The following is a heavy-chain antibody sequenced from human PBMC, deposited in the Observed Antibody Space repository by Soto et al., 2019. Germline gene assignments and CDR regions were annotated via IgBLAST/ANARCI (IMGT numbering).Heavy chain of an antibody. J-gene: IGHJ4*02. V-gene: IGHV3-49*03. Sequence: GGSLRLSCTASGFTFGDYAMSWFRQAPGKGLEWVGFIRSKAYGGTTEYAASVKGRFTISRDDSKSIAYLQMNSLKTEDTAVYYCTRVENRSGYGPDYWGQGTRVTVSS. CDR1: GFTFGDYA. D-gene: IGHD5-18*01. CDR3: TRVENRSGYGPDY. CDR2: IRSKAYGGTT.